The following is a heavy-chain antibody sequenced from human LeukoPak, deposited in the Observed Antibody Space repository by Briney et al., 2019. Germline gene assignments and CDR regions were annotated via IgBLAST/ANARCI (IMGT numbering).Heavy chain of an antibody. V-gene: IGHV3-33*01. J-gene: IGHJ4*02. D-gene: IGHD5-18*01. CDR3: ARDPHSYGPPVLFDY. Sequence: GGSLRLSCAASGFTFSSYGMHWVRQAPGKGLEWVAVIWYDGSNKYYADSVKGRFTISRDNSKNTLYLQMNSLRAEDTAVYYCARDPHSYGPPVLFDYWGQGTLVTVSS. CDR2: IWYDGSNK. CDR1: GFTFSSYG.